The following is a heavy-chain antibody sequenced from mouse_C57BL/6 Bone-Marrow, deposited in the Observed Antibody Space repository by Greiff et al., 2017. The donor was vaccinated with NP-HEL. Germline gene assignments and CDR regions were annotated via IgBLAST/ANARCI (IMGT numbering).Heavy chain of an antibody. CDR1: GYTFTSYW. CDR2: INPSSGYT. CDR3: ATGSNSRKFAY. Sequence: VQLVESGAELAKPGASVKLSCKASGYTFTSYWMHWVKQRPGQGLEWIGYINPSSGYTKYNQKFKDKATLTADKSSSTAYMQLSSLTYEDSAVYYCATGSNSRKFAYWGQGTLVTVSA. V-gene: IGHV1-7*01. J-gene: IGHJ3*01. D-gene: IGHD2-5*01.